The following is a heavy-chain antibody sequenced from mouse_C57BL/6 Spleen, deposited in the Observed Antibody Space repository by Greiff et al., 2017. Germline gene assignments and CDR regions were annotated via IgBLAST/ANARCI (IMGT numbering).Heavy chain of an antibody. CDR1: GYTFTSYW. D-gene: IGHD1-1*01. J-gene: IGHJ2*01. CDR3: ARLGTTVVDYFDY. CDR2: LHPNSGST. Sequence: QVQLQQPGAELVKPGASVKLSCKASGYTFTSYWMHWVKQRPGQGLEWIGMLHPNSGSTTYNEKFQSKAPLTADKSSSTAYMQLSSLTSEDSAVYDCARLGTTVVDYFDYWGQGTTLTVSA. V-gene: IGHV1-64*01.